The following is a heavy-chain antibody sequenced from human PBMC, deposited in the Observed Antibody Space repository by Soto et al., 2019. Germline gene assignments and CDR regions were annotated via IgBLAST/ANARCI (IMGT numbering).Heavy chain of an antibody. J-gene: IGHJ4*02. D-gene: IGHD1-26*01. CDR3: ARWDLEW. V-gene: IGHV3-33*01. Sequence: QVQLVDSGGGVVQPGKSLRLSCAASGFTFSHHGIHWVRQAPGKGLEWVAVIWYDGSLKYYADSVQGRFIVSRDNSKNTVYLQMNSRRVEDAAVYYCARWDLEWWGQGTLVTVSS. CDR1: GFTFSHHG. CDR2: IWYDGSLK.